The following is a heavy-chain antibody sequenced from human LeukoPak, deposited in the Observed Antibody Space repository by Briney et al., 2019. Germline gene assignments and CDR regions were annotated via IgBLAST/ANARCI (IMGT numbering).Heavy chain of an antibody. J-gene: IGHJ4*02. CDR2: ISYDGSNK. D-gene: IGHD6-19*01. CDR3: ARGYSSGWLFDY. V-gene: IGHV3-30*04. Sequence: GGSLRLSCAASGFTFSSYAMHWVRQAPGKGLEWVAVISYDGSNKYYADSVKGRFTISRDNSKNTLYLQMNSLRAKDTAVYYCARGYSSGWLFDYWGQGTLVTVSS. CDR1: GFTFSSYA.